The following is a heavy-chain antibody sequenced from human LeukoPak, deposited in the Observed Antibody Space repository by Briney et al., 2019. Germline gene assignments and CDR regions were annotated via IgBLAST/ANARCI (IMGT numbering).Heavy chain of an antibody. CDR3: ARDLRVVITGSFDS. CDR1: GFSFDDYG. J-gene: IGHJ4*02. V-gene: IGHV3-20*04. CDR2: INWNGNST. D-gene: IGHD3-22*01. Sequence: GGSLRLSCAASGFSFDDYGLTWVRQAPGKGLEWVSGINWNGNSTDYADSVKGRFTISRDNAKNSLYLQMNSLRAEDTALYYCARDLRVVITGSFDSWGQGTLVTVSS.